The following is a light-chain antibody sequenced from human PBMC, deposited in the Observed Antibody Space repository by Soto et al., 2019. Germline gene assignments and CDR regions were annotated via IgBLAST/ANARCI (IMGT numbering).Light chain of an antibody. V-gene: IGLV2-14*03. CDR1: SNDVGAYNY. Sequence: QSALTQPASVSGSPGQSITISCTGTSNDVGAYNYVSWYQHHPGIVPKLLIYDVTNRPSGVSDRFSGSKSGNTASLTISGLQAEDEADYYCCSYSRTSPYVFGTGTKLTVL. CDR2: DVT. J-gene: IGLJ1*01. CDR3: CSYSRTSPYV.